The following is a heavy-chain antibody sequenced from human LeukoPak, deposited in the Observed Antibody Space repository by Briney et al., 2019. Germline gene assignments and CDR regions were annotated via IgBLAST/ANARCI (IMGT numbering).Heavy chain of an antibody. CDR3: ASSKDYGSGSLYF. CDR2: ISSSSSYI. CDR1: GFTFSSYS. J-gene: IGHJ4*02. Sequence: GGSLRLSCAASGFTFSSYSMNWVRQAPGKGLEWVSSISSSSSYIYYADSVKGRFTISRDNAKNSLYLQMNSLRAEDTAVYYCASSKDYGSGSLYFWGQGTLVTVSS. V-gene: IGHV3-21*01. D-gene: IGHD3-10*01.